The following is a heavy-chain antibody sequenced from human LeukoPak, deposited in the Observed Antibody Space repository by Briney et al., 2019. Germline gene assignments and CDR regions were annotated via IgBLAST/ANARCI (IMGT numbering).Heavy chain of an antibody. Sequence: GGSLRLSCAASGFTFSTYNVHWVRQAPGKGLEWVSSISGNSTYIYCADSVRGRFTISRDSAKNSLYLQMNSLRAEDTAIYYCARAWRSCRSTSCYRHWFDPWGQGTQVTVSS. CDR3: ARAWRSCRSTSCYRHWFDP. CDR2: ISGNSTYI. J-gene: IGHJ5*02. V-gene: IGHV3-21*01. CDR1: GFTFSTYN. D-gene: IGHD2-2*02.